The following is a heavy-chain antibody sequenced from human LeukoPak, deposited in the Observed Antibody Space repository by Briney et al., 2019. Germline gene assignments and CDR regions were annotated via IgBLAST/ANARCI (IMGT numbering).Heavy chain of an antibody. D-gene: IGHD5-24*01. CDR2: IIPIFGTA. CDR3: AREMATPNDY. CDR1: GYTFTGYY. J-gene: IGHJ4*02. Sequence: SVKVSCKASGYTFTGYYMHWVRQAPGQGLEWMGGIIPIFGTANYAQKFQGRVTITADKSTSTAYMELSSLRSEDTAVYYCAREMATPNDYWGQGTLVTVSS. V-gene: IGHV1-69*06.